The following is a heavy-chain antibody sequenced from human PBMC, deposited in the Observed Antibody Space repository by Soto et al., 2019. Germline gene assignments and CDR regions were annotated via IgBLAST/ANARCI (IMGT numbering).Heavy chain of an antibody. CDR2: MNPNSGNT. D-gene: IGHD2-15*01. J-gene: IGHJ6*02. CDR3: ARGPLIVVEVVASTDGMDV. V-gene: IGHV1-8*01. CDR1: GYTFTSYD. Sequence: ASVKVSCKASGYTFTSYDINWVRQATGQGLEWMGWMNPNSGNTGYAQRFQGRVTMTRNTSISTAYMELSSLRSEDTAVYYCARGPLIVVEVVASTDGMDVWDQGTTVTVSS.